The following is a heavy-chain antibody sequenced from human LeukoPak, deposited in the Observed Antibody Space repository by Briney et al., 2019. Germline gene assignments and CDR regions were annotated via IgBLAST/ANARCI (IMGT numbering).Heavy chain of an antibody. D-gene: IGHD4-17*01. CDR2: IYPGDSDT. V-gene: IGHV5-51*01. CDR1: GYSFTSYW. J-gene: IGHJ5*02. CDR3: ARGYGDYSVSWFDP. Sequence: KRGESLQISCKGSGYSFTSYWIGWVRQLPGKGLEWMGIIYPGDSDTRYSPSFQGQVTISADKSISTAYLQWSSLKASGTAMYYCARGYGDYSVSWFDPWGQGTLVTVSS.